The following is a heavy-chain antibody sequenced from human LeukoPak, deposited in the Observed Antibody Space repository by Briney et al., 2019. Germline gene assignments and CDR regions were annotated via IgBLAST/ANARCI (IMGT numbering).Heavy chain of an antibody. Sequence: QPGGSLRLSRAASGFTFSNYAMNWVRQAPGKGLEWVSAISGGSGSTYYADSVKGRFTISRDNSKNTLYLQMNSLRAEDTAIYYCAKPQQWLSPFDSWGQGTLVTVSS. J-gene: IGHJ4*02. CDR3: AKPQQWLSPFDS. CDR2: ISGGSGST. CDR1: GFTFSNYA. V-gene: IGHV3-23*01. D-gene: IGHD6-19*01.